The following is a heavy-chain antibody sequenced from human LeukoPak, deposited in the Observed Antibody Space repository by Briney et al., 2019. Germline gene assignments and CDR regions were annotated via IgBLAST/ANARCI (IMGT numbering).Heavy chain of an antibody. CDR2: FKWNGGST. CDR1: GFTCDDYG. Sequence: GGSLRLSCAASGFTCDDYGMSWVRQAPGKGLEWVSGFKWNGGSTGYAESVKCRFTISRDNAKNSLYLQMDSLRAEDTALYYCARDGCGWYWAFDYWGPGTMVTVSS. CDR3: ARDGCGWYWAFDY. J-gene: IGHJ4*02. V-gene: IGHV3-20*04. D-gene: IGHD6-19*01.